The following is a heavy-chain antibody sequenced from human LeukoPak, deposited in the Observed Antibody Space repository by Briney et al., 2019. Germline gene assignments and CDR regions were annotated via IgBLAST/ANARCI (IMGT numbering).Heavy chain of an antibody. CDR2: INPNSGGT. Sequence: ASVKVSCKASGYTFTGYYMHWVRQAPGQGLEWMGWINPNSGGTNYAQKFQGRVTMTRDTSISTAYMELSSLRSEDTAVYYCARSLSGYDGIGDPLPLYYYYMDVWGKGTTVTVSS. J-gene: IGHJ6*03. CDR1: GYTFTGYY. D-gene: IGHD5-12*01. CDR3: ARSLSGYDGIGDPLPLYYYYMDV. V-gene: IGHV1-2*02.